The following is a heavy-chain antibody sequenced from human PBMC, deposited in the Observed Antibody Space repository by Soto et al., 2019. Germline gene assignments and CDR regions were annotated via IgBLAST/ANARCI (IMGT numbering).Heavy chain of an antibody. J-gene: IGHJ6*02. V-gene: IGHV5-10-1*01. CDR2: IDPSDSYT. CDR1: GYSFTSYW. D-gene: IGHD2-2*01. Sequence: GESLKISCKGSGYSFTSYWISWVRQMPGKGLEWMGRIDPSDSYTNYSPSFQGHVTISADKSISTAYLQWSSLKASDTAMYYCARRDKVYDHPAAITNYYYYYGMDVWGQGTTVTVS. CDR3: ARRDKVYDHPAAITNYYYYYGMDV.